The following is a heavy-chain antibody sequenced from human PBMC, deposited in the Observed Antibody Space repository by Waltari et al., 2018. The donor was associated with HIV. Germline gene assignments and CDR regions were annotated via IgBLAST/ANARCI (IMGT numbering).Heavy chain of an antibody. D-gene: IGHD1-26*01. V-gene: IGHV3-21*01. CDR3: ARGGIVGATIDY. CDR1: GFTFSSYS. Sequence: EVQLVESGGGLVKPGGSLRLSCAASGFTFSSYSMTWVRQAPGKGLEWVSSISSISSYIYYADSVKGRFTISRDNAKNSLYLQMNSLRAEDTAVYYCARGGIVGATIDYWGQGTLVTVSS. J-gene: IGHJ4*02. CDR2: ISSISSYI.